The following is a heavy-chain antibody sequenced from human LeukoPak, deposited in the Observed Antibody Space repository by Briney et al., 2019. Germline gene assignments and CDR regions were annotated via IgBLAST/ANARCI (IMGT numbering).Heavy chain of an antibody. Sequence: GGSLRLSRAASGFTFGGYYMSWIRQAPGKGLEWVSCISSSGSTIYYADSVKGQFTISRDNAKKSLYLQMNSLRVEGTAVYFCARDVSAGAAWFDPWGQGTLVTVSS. CDR2: ISSSGSTI. J-gene: IGHJ5*02. CDR3: ARDVSAGAAWFDP. V-gene: IGHV3-11*01. D-gene: IGHD6-13*01. CDR1: GFTFGGYY.